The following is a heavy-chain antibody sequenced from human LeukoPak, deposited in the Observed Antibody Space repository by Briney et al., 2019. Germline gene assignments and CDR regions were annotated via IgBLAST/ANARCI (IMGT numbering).Heavy chain of an antibody. D-gene: IGHD2-2*01. Sequence: SETLSLTCTVSGGSISSRSNYWGWIRQPPGKGLEWIGSLYYSGSTYYNPSLKSRVTISVDTSKNQLSLKLSSVTAADTAVYYCARGLVVVVPAASNYYYGMDVWGQGTTVTVSS. V-gene: IGHV4-39*01. CDR2: LYYSGST. CDR1: GGSISSRSNY. J-gene: IGHJ6*02. CDR3: ARGLVVVVPAASNYYYGMDV.